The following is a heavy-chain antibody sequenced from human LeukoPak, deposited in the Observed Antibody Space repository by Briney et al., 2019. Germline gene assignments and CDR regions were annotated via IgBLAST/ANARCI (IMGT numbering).Heavy chain of an antibody. Sequence: SVKLSCKSSGGTFSSYAISWVRQAPGQGLEWMGGIIPIFGTANYAQKFQGRVTITADESTSTAYMELSSLRSEDMAVYYCARGRDYYDSSGYYDWGQGTLVTVSS. D-gene: IGHD3-22*01. V-gene: IGHV1-69*01. CDR3: ARGRDYYDSSGYYD. CDR1: GGTFSSYA. CDR2: IIPIFGTA. J-gene: IGHJ4*02.